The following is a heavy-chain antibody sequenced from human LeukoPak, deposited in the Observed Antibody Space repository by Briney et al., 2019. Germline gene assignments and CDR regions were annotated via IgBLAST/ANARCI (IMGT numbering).Heavy chain of an antibody. CDR2: ISSSGSTI. Sequence: GGSLRLSCAASGFTFSSYEMNWVRQAPGKGLEWVSYISSSGSTIYYADSVKGRFTISRDNAKNSLYLQMNSLRAEDTAVYYCARDRGGGSCYSWGQGTLVTVSS. V-gene: IGHV3-48*03. D-gene: IGHD2-15*01. CDR3: ARDRGGGSCYS. CDR1: GFTFSSYE. J-gene: IGHJ4*02.